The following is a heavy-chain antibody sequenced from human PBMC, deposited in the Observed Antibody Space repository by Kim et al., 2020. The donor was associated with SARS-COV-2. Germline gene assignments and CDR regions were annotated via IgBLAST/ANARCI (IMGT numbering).Heavy chain of an antibody. D-gene: IGHD3-22*01. V-gene: IGHV3-15*01. CDR3: TIFHYDSSGYF. CDR2: IKSKTDGGTT. Sequence: GGSLRLSCAASGFTFSNAWMSWVRQAPGKGLEWVGRIKSKTDGGTTDYAAPVKGRFTISRDDSKNTLYLQMNSLKTEDTAVYYCTIFHYDSSGYFWGQGTLVTVSS. J-gene: IGHJ4*02. CDR1: GFTFSNAW.